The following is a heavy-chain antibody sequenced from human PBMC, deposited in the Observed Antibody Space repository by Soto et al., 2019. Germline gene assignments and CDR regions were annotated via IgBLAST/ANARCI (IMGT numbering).Heavy chain of an antibody. CDR1: GYAFTTYG. Sequence: QVHLVQSGAEVKKPGASVKVSCKGSGYAFTTYGITWVRQAPGQGLEWMGWISAHNGNINYAQKLQGRVTVARDTSTSTAYMELRSLRAADTAVYYCARGRYGDYWGQGALVTVSS. CDR2: ISAHNGNI. J-gene: IGHJ4*02. CDR3: ARGRYGDY. V-gene: IGHV1-18*01. D-gene: IGHD1-1*01.